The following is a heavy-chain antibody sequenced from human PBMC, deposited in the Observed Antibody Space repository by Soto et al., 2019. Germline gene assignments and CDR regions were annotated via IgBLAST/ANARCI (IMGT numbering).Heavy chain of an antibody. CDR1: GGSISSYY. Sequence: QVQLQESGPGLVKPSETLSLTCTVSGGSISSYYWSWIRQPPGKGLQWIGLIYYSGNTNYNPSLTXRXXTSVDTSKNQYALKLSSVTAADTAVYSCARDLAAAGTYLDPWGQGTLVTVSS. D-gene: IGHD6-13*01. V-gene: IGHV4-59*01. CDR2: IYYSGNT. CDR3: ARDLAAAGTYLDP. J-gene: IGHJ5*02.